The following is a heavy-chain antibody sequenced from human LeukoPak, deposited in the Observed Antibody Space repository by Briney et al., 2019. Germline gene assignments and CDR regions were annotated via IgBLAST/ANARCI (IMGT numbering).Heavy chain of an antibody. V-gene: IGHV1-18*01. CDR3: ARLLWFGESHYFDY. D-gene: IGHD3-10*01. CDR1: GYTFTSYG. Sequence: ASVKVSFTASGYTFTSYGISWVRQAPGQGLEWMGWISAYNGNINYAQKLQGRVTMTTDTSTSTAYMELRSLRSDDTAVYYCARLLWFGESHYFDYWGQGTLVTVSS. J-gene: IGHJ4*02. CDR2: ISAYNGNI.